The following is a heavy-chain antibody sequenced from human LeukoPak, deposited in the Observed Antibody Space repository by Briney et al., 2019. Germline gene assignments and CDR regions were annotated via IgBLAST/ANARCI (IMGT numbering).Heavy chain of an antibody. CDR3: AKDGGLWVSAHWGDS. Sequence: GGSLRLSCPAPVFALNNYGMSWVRQAPRKGLDWVSNIGVRGAITDSADYMKGRYTISRDNSKNTQYLQMNSLRVEDTAVYYCAKDGGLWVSAHWGDSWGRGTLVTVSS. CDR1: VFALNNYG. V-gene: IGHV3-23*01. CDR2: IGVRGAIT. D-gene: IGHD7-27*01. J-gene: IGHJ4*02.